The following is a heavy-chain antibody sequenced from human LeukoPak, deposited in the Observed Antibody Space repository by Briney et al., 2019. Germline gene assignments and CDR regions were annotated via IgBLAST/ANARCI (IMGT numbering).Heavy chain of an antibody. D-gene: IGHD6-13*01. Sequence: SQTLSLTCAVSGGSISSGGYSWSWIRQPPGKGLEWIGYIYHSGSTYYNPSLKSRVTISVDRSKNQFSLKLSSVTAADTAVYYCARGEYSSSWKDYYGMDVWGQGTTVTVSS. V-gene: IGHV4-30-2*01. CDR1: GGSISSGGYS. CDR3: ARGEYSSSWKDYYGMDV. CDR2: IYHSGST. J-gene: IGHJ6*02.